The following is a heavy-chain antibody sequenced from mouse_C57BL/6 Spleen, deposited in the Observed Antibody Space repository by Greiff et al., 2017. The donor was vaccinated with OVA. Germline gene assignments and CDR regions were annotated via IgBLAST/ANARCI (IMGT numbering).Heavy chain of an antibody. V-gene: IGHV2-2*01. CDR1: GLSLTSYG. J-gene: IGHJ2*01. CDR3: ARTGLTGTLYYFDY. CDR2: IWSGGST. Sequence: VQLQQSGPGLVQPSQSLSITCTVSGLSLTSYGVHWVRQSPGKGLEWLGVIWSGGSTDYNAAFISRLSISKDNSKSQVFFKMNSLQADDTAIYYCARTGLTGTLYYFDYWGQGTTLTVSS. D-gene: IGHD4-1*01.